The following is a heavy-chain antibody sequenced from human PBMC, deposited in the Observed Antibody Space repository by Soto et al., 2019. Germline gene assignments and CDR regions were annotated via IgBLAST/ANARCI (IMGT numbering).Heavy chain of an antibody. CDR1: GGSISSGGYY. CDR3: ARGPVGHYYDSSGYYDY. Sequence: TLSLTCTVSGGSISSGGYYWSWIRQHPGKGLEWIGYIYYSGSTYYNPSLKSRVTISVDTSKNQFSLKLSSVTAADTAVYYCARGPVGHYYDSSGYYDYWGQGTLVTVSS. V-gene: IGHV4-31*03. CDR2: IYYSGST. D-gene: IGHD3-22*01. J-gene: IGHJ4*02.